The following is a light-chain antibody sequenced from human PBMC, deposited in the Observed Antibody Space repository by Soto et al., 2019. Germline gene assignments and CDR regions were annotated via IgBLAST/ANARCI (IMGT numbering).Light chain of an antibody. CDR2: GAS. CDR3: QQYGSSPPYT. V-gene: IGKV3-20*01. CDR1: QSISSSS. Sequence: EIALTQSPGTLSLSPGERATLSCRASQSISSSSLAWYQQKPGQAPRLLISGASTRATGIPDRFGGSGSGTAFTLTISRLEPEDFAVYYCQQYGSSPPYTFGQGTKVEIK. J-gene: IGKJ2*01.